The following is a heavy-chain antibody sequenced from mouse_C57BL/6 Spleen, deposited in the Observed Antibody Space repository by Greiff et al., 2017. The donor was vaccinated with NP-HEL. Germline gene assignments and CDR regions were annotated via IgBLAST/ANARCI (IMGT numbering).Heavy chain of an antibody. Sequence: QVQLQQPGAELVKPGASVKLSCKASGYTFTSYWMQWVKQRPGQGLEWIGEIDPSDSYTNSNQKFKGKATLTVDTSSSTAYMQLSSLTSEDSAVYYCATITTVVAHFDYWGQGTTLTVSS. CDR3: ATITTVVAHFDY. J-gene: IGHJ2*01. D-gene: IGHD1-1*01. CDR1: GYTFTSYW. V-gene: IGHV1-50*01. CDR2: IDPSDSYT.